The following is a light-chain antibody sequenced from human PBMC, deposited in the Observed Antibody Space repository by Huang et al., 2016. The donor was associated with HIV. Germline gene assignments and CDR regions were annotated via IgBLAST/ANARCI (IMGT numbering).Light chain of an antibody. CDR3: QQRDS. CDR2: DAS. CDR1: QSVGRN. Sequence: EIVLTQSPGTLSLSPGERATLSCRASQSVGRNVGWYQQKAGKTPRLVIYDASTRATGIPARFSGSGSGTDFTLTISSLEPEDVAVYYCQQRDSFGQGTLLDIK. V-gene: IGKV3-11*01. J-gene: IGKJ5*01.